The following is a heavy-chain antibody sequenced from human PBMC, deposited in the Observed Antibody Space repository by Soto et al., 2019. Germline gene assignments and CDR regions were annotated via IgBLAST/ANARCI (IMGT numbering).Heavy chain of an antibody. J-gene: IGHJ6*02. CDR3: ARGRLRYFDWPNYYYYYGMDV. V-gene: IGHV4-34*01. D-gene: IGHD3-9*01. CDR1: GGSFSGYY. Sequence: QVQLQQWGAGLLKPSETLSLTCAVYGGSFSGYYWSWIRQPPGKGLEWIGEINHSGSTNYNTSLKSRVTITVDTSKNKFSLKLSSVSAADTAVYYCARGRLRYFDWPNYYYYYGMDVWGQGTTVTVSS. CDR2: INHSGST.